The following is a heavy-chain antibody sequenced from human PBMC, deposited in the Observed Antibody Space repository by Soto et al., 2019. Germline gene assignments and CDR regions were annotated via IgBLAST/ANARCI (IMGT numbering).Heavy chain of an antibody. V-gene: IGHV4-34*01. CDR2: INHSGST. D-gene: IGHD2-8*02. CDR3: ARDKITGLFDY. CDR1: GGSFSGYS. Sequence: QVQLQQWGAGLLKPSETLSLTCAVYGGSFSGYSWTWIRQPPGTGLEWIGEINHSGSTNYNPSLKSRVTISVDTSTNQFSLKLTSVTAADTALYYCARDKITGLFDYWGQGTLVTVSS. J-gene: IGHJ4*02.